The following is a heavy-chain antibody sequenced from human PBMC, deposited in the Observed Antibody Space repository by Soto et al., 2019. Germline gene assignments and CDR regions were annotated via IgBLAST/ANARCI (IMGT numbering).Heavy chain of an antibody. J-gene: IGHJ4*02. CDR3: ARVRYCISTSCPPRYFDY. CDR2: IIPIFGTA. V-gene: IGHV1-69*13. Sequence: GASVKVSCKASGGTFSSYAISWVRQAPGQGLEWMGGIIPIFGTANYAQKFQGRVTITADESTSTAYMELSSLRSEDTAVYYCARVRYCISTSCPPRYFDYWGQGTLVTVSS. CDR1: GGTFSSYA. D-gene: IGHD2-2*01.